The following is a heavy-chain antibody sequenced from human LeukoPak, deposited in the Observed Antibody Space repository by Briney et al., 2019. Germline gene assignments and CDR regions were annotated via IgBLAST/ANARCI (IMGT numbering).Heavy chain of an antibody. D-gene: IGHD6-13*01. CDR3: VRGMRTLDWYFDH. CDR2: IDPTDSYI. Sequence: GESLKISCKGSGYSFTSYWISWVRQMPGKGLEWMGTIDPTDSYINKSPSFQGHVTISADKSISTAYLQWSSLKASDTAIYYCVRGMRTLDWYFDHWGRGTLVTVSS. CDR1: GYSFTSYW. V-gene: IGHV5-10-1*01. J-gene: IGHJ2*01.